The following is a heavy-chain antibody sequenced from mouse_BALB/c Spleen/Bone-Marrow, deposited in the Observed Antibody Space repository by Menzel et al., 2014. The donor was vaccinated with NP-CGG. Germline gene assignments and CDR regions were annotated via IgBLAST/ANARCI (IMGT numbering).Heavy chain of an antibody. CDR2: IFPGTGTT. D-gene: IGHD2-4*01. V-gene: IGHV1S132*01. CDR1: GYTFTSYW. J-gene: IGHJ2*01. CDR3: ARKGISTVIATAYYFDY. Sequence: VKLMESGAELVKPGASVKLSCKTSGYTFTSYWIQWVKQRPGQGLGWIGEIFPGTGTTYYNEKLKDKATLTIDTSSSTAYMQLSSLTSEDSAVYFCARKGISTVIATAYYFDYWGQGSTLSLSS.